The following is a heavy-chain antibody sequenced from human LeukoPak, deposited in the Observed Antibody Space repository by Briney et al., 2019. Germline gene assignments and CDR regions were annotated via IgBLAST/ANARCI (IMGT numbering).Heavy chain of an antibody. J-gene: IGHJ6*02. D-gene: IGHD3-10*01. V-gene: IGHV4-59*08. CDR3: ARHSEIYYYGMDV. CDR1: GGPISSYY. Sequence: SETLSLTCTVSGGPISSYYWSWIRQPPGKGLEWIGYIYYSGSTNYNPSLKSRVTISVDTSKNQFSLKLSSVTAADTAVYYCARHSEIYYYGMDVWGQGTTVTVSS. CDR2: IYYSGST.